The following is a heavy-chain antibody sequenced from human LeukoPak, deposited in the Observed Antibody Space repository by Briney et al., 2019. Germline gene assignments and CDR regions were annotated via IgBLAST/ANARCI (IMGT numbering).Heavy chain of an antibody. J-gene: IGHJ6*03. CDR3: AREARDPYYYYYMDV. V-gene: IGHV4-39*07. CDR1: GGSISSSSYY. CDR2: IYYSGST. Sequence: PSETLSLTCTVSGGSISSSSYYWGWIRQPPGKGREWIGSIYYSGSTYYNPSLKSRVTISVDTSKNQFSLKLSSVTAADTAVYYCAREARDPYYYYYMDVWGKGTTVTVSS.